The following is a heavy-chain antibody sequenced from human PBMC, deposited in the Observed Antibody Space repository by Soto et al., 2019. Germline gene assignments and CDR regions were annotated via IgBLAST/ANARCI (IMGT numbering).Heavy chain of an antibody. Sequence: GGSLRLSCSASGFTFSSNAMNWVRQAPGKGLEWVGRIRSKANSYATAYAASVKGRFTTSRDDSKNTAYLQMNSLKTEDTAVYYCTSHGPNYYDSSGYPRWGQGTLVTVSS. D-gene: IGHD3-22*01. J-gene: IGHJ4*02. CDR2: IRSKANSYAT. CDR3: TSHGPNYYDSSGYPR. V-gene: IGHV3-73*01. CDR1: GFTFSSNA.